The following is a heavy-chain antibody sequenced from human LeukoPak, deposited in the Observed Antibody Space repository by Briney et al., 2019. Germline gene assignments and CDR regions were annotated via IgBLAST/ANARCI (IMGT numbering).Heavy chain of an antibody. V-gene: IGHV4-59*08. J-gene: IGHJ4*02. D-gene: IGHD3-22*01. CDR3: ANYYDSSGYLD. CDR2: IYYSGST. Sequence: SETLSLTCTVSGCSISSYYWSWIRQPPGKGLEWIGYIYYSGSTNYNPSLKSRVTISVDTSKNQFSLKLSSVTAADTAVYYCANYYDSSGYLDWGQGTLVTVSS. CDR1: GCSISSYY.